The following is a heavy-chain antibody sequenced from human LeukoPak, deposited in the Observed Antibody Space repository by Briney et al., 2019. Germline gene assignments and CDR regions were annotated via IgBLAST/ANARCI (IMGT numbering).Heavy chain of an antibody. V-gene: IGHV5-10-1*01. J-gene: IGHJ5*02. CDR2: IDPSDSYT. CDR1: GYSFTSYW. CDR3: ARRVNTMVRGVIFIWFDP. D-gene: IGHD3-10*01. Sequence: GESLKISCQGSGYSFTSYWISWVRQIPGKGLEWMGRIDPSDSYTNYSPSFQGHVTTSADKSISTAYLQWSSLKASDTAMYYCARRVNTMVRGVIFIWFDPWGQGTLVTVSS.